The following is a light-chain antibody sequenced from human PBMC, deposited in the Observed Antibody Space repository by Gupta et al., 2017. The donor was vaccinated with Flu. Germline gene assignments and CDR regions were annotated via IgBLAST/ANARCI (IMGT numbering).Light chain of an antibody. V-gene: IGLV3-19*01. J-gene: IGLJ3*02. CDR2: NNN. CDR3: HSRDNSGHYWV. Sequence: AGWYQQRAGQAPVIVMYNNNERPAGFPERFSGSSSENTATLTITGAQAEEEADYYCHSRDNSGHYWVFGTGTKLTV.